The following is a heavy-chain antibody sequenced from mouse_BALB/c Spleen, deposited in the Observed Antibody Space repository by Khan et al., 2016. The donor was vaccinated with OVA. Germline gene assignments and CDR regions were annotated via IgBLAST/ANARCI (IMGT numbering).Heavy chain of an antibody. CDR3: SRASYSSGSRPWFFDY. CDR1: GFTFSSYA. Sequence: EVELVESGGGLVKPGGSLKLSCAASGFTFSSYAMSWVRQSPEKRLEWVAEISSGGSYTYYPDTVTGRFTITRDNAKNTRHLEMSSLRLEDTALYYCSRASYSSGSRPWFFDYWGQGTTLTVSS. V-gene: IGHV5-9-4*01. J-gene: IGHJ2*01. CDR2: ISSGGSYT. D-gene: IGHD1-1*01.